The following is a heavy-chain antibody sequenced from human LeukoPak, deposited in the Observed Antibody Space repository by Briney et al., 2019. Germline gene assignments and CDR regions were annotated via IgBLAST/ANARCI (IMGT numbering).Heavy chain of an antibody. D-gene: IGHD3-22*01. V-gene: IGHV1-8*01. Sequence: ASVKVSCKASGYTFTSYDINWVRQATGQGIEWMGWMNPNSGNTGYAQKFQGRVTMTRNTSISTAYMELSSLRSEDTAVYYCARFFYDSSGYYLGNWGQGTLVTVSS. CDR2: MNPNSGNT. CDR1: GYTFTSYD. CDR3: ARFFYDSSGYYLGN. J-gene: IGHJ4*02.